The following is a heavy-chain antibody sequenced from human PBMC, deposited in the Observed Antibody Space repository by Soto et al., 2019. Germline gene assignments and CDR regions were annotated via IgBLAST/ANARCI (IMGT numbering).Heavy chain of an antibody. CDR1: GFNFSSYG. J-gene: IGHJ6*04. Sequence: GGSMRLCWAAAGFNFSSYGVSWVRQAQGKGLEWVSPISSSSSYIYYADSVKGRFTISRDNAKNSLYLQMNSLRAEDTAVYYCARSRRTVATMPRAHRGKGTTVTVSS. CDR2: ISSSSSYI. V-gene: IGHV3-21*01. CDR3: ARSRRTVATMPRAH. D-gene: IGHD5-12*01.